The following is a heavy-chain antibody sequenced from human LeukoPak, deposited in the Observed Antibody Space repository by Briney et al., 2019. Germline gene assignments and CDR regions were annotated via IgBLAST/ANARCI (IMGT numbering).Heavy chain of an antibody. D-gene: IGHD3-22*01. CDR2: IKQDGSEK. Sequence: GGSLRLSCAASGFTFSSYGMSWVRQAPGKGLEWVANIKQDGSEKYYVDSLKGRFTISRDNAKKSLYLQMNSLRAEDTAVYYCARGGYYDSSGYYDDDYWGQGTLVTVSS. CDR3: ARGGYYDSSGYYDDDY. V-gene: IGHV3-7*01. CDR1: GFTFSSYG. J-gene: IGHJ4*02.